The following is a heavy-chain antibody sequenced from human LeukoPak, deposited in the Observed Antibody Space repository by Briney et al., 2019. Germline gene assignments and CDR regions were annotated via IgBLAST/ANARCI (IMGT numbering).Heavy chain of an antibody. CDR1: GFTFSSYG. J-gene: IGHJ6*02. V-gene: IGHV3-30*18. D-gene: IGHD4-17*01. Sequence: GGSLRLSCAASGFTFSSYGMHWVRQAPGKGLEWVAVISYDGSNKYYAGSVKGRFTISRDNSKNTLYLQMNSLRAEDTAVYYCAKDLVPYGDYVLDYYYHGMDVWGQGTTVTVSS. CDR3: AKDLVPYGDYVLDYYYHGMDV. CDR2: ISYDGSNK.